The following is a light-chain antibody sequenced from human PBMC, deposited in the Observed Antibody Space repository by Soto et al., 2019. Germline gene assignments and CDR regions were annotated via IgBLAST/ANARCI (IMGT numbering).Light chain of an antibody. Sequence: EIVLTQSPAPLSLSPGERATLSCRASQSLSSQLAWYQQKPGQAPRLLIHDASNRATGIPARFSGSGSATDFTLTISSLEPEDFAVYYCQQRRNWPLTFGGGTKVDI. J-gene: IGKJ4*01. CDR2: DAS. CDR1: QSLSSQ. CDR3: QQRRNWPLT. V-gene: IGKV3-11*01.